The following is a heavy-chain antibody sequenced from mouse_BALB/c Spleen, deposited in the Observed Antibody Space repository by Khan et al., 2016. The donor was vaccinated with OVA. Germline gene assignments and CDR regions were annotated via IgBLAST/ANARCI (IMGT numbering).Heavy chain of an antibody. Sequence: QVQLKQSGPGLVQPSQSLSITCTVSGFSLTSYGVHWVRLSPGKGLEWLGVIWSGGSTDYNAAFISRLSISKDNSKSQVFFKMNSLQADDTAIYYCARNQGIFDGSFAYWGQGTLVTVSA. CDR3: ARNQGIFDGSFAY. CDR1: GFSLTSYG. CDR2: IWSGGST. V-gene: IGHV2-4-1*01. D-gene: IGHD2-3*01. J-gene: IGHJ3*01.